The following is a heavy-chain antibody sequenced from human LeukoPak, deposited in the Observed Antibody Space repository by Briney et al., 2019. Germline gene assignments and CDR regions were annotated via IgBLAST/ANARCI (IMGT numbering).Heavy chain of an antibody. CDR1: GFTFSDYS. J-gene: IGHJ1*01. V-gene: IGHV3-11*01. D-gene: IGHD6-13*01. CDR2: ISSSGSTI. Sequence: GGSLRLSCAAYGFTFSDYSMSWNRQAPGKGLEWVSYISSSGSTIYYADSVKGRFTISRDNAKNSLYLQMNSLRAEDTAVYYCAITYSSSWYEYFQHWGQGTLVTVSS. CDR3: AITYSSSWYEYFQH.